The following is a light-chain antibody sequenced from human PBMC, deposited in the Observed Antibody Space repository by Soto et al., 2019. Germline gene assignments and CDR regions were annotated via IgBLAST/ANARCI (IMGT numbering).Light chain of an antibody. J-gene: IGKJ2*01. CDR1: QDISNY. CDR3: QQYDNLPG. V-gene: IGKV1-33*01. CDR2: DAS. Sequence: DIQMTQSPSSLSASVGDRVTITCQASQDISNYLNWYQQKPGKAPKLLIYDASNLETGVPSRFSGSGSGTDFTFTISSLQPEDIATYYCQQYDNLPGVGQGTKLEIK.